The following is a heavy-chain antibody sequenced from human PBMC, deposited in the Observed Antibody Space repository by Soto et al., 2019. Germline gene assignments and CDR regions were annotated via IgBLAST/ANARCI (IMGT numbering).Heavy chain of an antibody. CDR3: VRTWHGFDI. CDR1: GFTFSTYW. J-gene: IGHJ3*02. Sequence: EVQLVESGGGLVQPGGSLRLSCAASGFTFSTYWMHWVRQAPKKGLLWVSHINGDGSYTDFADSVKGRFTISRDNAENTVYLQMQSLRVEDTAVYFCVRTWHGFDIWGPGTMVTVSS. V-gene: IGHV3-74*01. CDR2: INGDGSYT.